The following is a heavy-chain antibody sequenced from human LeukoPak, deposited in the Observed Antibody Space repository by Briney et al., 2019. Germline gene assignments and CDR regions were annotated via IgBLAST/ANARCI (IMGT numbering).Heavy chain of an antibody. D-gene: IGHD3-22*01. CDR2: ISWNSGSI. V-gene: IGHV3-9*03. J-gene: IGHJ4*02. Sequence: GGSLRLSCAASGFTFDDYAMHWVRQAPGKGLEWVSGISWNSGSIGYADSVKGRFTISRDNAKNSLYLQMNSLRAEDMALYYCAKDPDSRGYLGVSFDYWGQGTLVTVSS. CDR3: AKDPDSRGYLGVSFDY. CDR1: GFTFDDYA.